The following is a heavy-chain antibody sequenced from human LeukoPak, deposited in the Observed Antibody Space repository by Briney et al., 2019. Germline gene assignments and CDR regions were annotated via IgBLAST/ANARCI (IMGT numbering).Heavy chain of an antibody. D-gene: IGHD5-12*01. CDR1: GGSISSSSYY. V-gene: IGHV4-39*02. J-gene: IGHJ6*02. CDR2: IYYSGST. CDR3: ARDGGLATMTYGMDV. Sequence: SETLSLTCTVSGGSISSSSYYWGWIRQPPGKGLEWIGSIYYSGSTYYNPSLKSRVTISVDTSKNQFSLKLSSVTAADTAVYYCARDGGLATMTYGMDVWGQGTTVTVSS.